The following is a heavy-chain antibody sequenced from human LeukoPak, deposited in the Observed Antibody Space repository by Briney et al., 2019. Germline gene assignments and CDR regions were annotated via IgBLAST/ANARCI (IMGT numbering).Heavy chain of an antibody. CDR1: GFIFNTYW. CDR3: ARITNRDYFDL. D-gene: IGHD1-14*01. V-gene: IGHV3-74*01. J-gene: IGHJ4*02. CDR2: INTDGSST. Sequence: GGSLRLSCAASGFIFNTYWLHWVRQGPGKGLACVSRINTDGSSTLYADSVKGRFTMSRDNAKNTLYLQMDSLRDEDTGVYYCARITNRDYFDLWGQGTLVTVSS.